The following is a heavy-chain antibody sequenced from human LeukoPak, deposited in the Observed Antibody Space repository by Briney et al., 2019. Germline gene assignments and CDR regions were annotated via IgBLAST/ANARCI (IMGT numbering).Heavy chain of an antibody. J-gene: IGHJ3*02. CDR2: INWSGGST. CDR1: GFTFDDYG. Sequence: PGGSLRLSCAASGFTFDDYGMSWVRQAPGKGLEWVSGINWSGGSTGYADSVKGRFTISRDNAKNSLYLQMNSLRAEDTALYYCARGGGYYDSSGYHDAFDIWGQGTMVTVSS. CDR3: ARGGGYYDSSGYHDAFDI. D-gene: IGHD3-22*01. V-gene: IGHV3-20*04.